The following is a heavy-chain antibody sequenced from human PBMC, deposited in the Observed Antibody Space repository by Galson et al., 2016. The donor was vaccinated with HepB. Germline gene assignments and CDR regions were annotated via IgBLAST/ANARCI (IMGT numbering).Heavy chain of an antibody. CDR3: VQGSTAPAL. J-gene: IGHJ6*04. CDR2: GNRSGEGK. CDR1: GFAFNNYG. D-gene: IGHD1-26*01. V-gene: IGHV3-23*01. Sequence: SLGLSCAASGFAFNNYGMTRVRRAPCKGLEVVSSGNRSGEGKDYGDSMKGRFTISRNNSRNTLSLQMNSLRIDDTAVYYCVQGSTAPALWGRGTTVTVSP.